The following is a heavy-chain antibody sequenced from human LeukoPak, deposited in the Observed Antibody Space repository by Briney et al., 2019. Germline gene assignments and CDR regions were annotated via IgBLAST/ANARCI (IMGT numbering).Heavy chain of an antibody. V-gene: IGHV3-7*01. J-gene: IGHJ4*02. CDR2: IKQDGSEK. D-gene: IGHD6-13*01. CDR1: GFNFSTYW. Sequence: GASLRLSCEASGFNFSTYWMSWIRQAPGKGLEWVANIKQDGSEKYYVDSVKGRFTISRDNAKNSLYLQMNSLRAEDTAMYYCARDSAGNDYWGQGTLVTVSA. CDR3: ARDSAGNDY.